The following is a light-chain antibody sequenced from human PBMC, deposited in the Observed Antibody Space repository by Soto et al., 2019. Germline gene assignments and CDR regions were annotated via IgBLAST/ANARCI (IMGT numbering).Light chain of an antibody. CDR1: QSISSS. Sequence: SSLSASVGDTVSIACQASQSISSSLAWYQQKPGKAPKLLIYDASSLESGVPSRFSGSGSGTEFTLSINSLQPQDFATYYCQQYHRYSWTFGQGTKVDIK. CDR3: QQYHRYSWT. CDR2: DAS. J-gene: IGKJ1*01. V-gene: IGKV1-5*01.